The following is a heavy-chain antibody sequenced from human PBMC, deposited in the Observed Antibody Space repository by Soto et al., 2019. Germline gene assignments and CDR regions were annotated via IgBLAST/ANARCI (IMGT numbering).Heavy chain of an antibody. V-gene: IGHV1-18*01. J-gene: IGHJ4*02. D-gene: IGHD6-13*01. Sequence: QVQLVQSGAEVKKPGASVKVSCKASGYTFSSYGISWVRQAPGQGLEWMGWISAYNGNTKDVQKFQGRATTTTDTSTSTADMELRSLRSDDTAVQYCSRDAAAGLNDYWGQGTLVTVSS. CDR3: SRDAAAGLNDY. CDR1: GYTFSSYG. CDR2: ISAYNGNT.